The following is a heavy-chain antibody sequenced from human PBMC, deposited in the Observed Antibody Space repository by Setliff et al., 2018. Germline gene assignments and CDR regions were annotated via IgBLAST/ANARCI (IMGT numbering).Heavy chain of an antibody. J-gene: IGHJ4*02. Sequence: ASVKVSCKTSGYSFTSYGISWVRQAPGQGLEWMGHITTYNDNTNYAQKFQSRVTMTTDTFTNTAYMELRSLRSDDTAVYYCAGDRGLEADVVSLINMGDFWGQGTLVTVSS. CDR2: ITTYNDNT. CDR3: AGDRGLEADVVSLINMGDF. D-gene: IGHD2-21*01. V-gene: IGHV1-18*04. CDR1: GYSFTSYG.